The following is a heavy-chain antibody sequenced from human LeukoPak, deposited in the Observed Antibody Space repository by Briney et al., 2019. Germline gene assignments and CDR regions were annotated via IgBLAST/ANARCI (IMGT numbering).Heavy chain of an antibody. Sequence: PGGSLRISCVVSGFTFNRCWMSWVRQAPGKGLEWVAHINPDGRDTYYVDSVKGRFTISRDNAQNSMYLQMNSLRVEDTAVYYCTSWGDTTAEYFQRWGQGTLVTVSS. CDR3: TSWGDTTAEYFQR. CDR2: INPDGRDT. V-gene: IGHV3-7*01. CDR1: GFTFNRCW. J-gene: IGHJ1*01. D-gene: IGHD2-21*02.